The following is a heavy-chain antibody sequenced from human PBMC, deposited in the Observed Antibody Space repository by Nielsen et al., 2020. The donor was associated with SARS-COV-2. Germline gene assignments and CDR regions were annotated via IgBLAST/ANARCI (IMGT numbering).Heavy chain of an antibody. V-gene: IGHV3-48*01. Sequence: WIRQPPGKGLEWVSYISSSSSTIYYADSVKGRFTISRDNAKNSLYLQMNSLRAEDTAVYYCARLPGYCSGGSCYLNGWFDPWGQGTLVTVSS. J-gene: IGHJ5*02. CDR3: ARLPGYCSGGSCYLNGWFDP. CDR2: ISSSSSTI. D-gene: IGHD2-15*01.